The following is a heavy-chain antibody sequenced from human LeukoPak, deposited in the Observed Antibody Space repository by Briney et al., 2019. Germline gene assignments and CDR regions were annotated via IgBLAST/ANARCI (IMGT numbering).Heavy chain of an antibody. J-gene: IGHJ6*02. CDR3: AIDPGIVVVPAAIIDYYGMDV. CDR1: GGTFSSYA. CDR2: ISPILGIA. V-gene: IGHV1-69*04. Sequence: SVKVSCKASGGTFSSYAISWVRQAPGQGLEWMGRISPILGIANYAQKFQGRVTITADKSTSTAYMELSSLRSEDTAVYYCAIDPGIVVVPAAIIDYYGMDVWGQGTTVTVSS. D-gene: IGHD2-2*02.